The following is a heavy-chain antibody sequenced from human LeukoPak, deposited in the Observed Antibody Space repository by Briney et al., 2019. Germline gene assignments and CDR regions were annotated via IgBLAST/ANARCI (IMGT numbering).Heavy chain of an antibody. CDR3: AKPRIPVAGTDLDF. J-gene: IGHJ4*02. D-gene: IGHD6-19*01. V-gene: IGHV3-30*18. Sequence: GGSLRLSCAASGFTFSSYDMHWVRQAPGKGLEWVAVISYDGSSKYYADSVKGRFTISRDNSKNTLYLQMNSLRAEDTAVYYCAKPRIPVAGTDLDFWGQGTLVTVSS. CDR2: ISYDGSSK. CDR1: GFTFSSYD.